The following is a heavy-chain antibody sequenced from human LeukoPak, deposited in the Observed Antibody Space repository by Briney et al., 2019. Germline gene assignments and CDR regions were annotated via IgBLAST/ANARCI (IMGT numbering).Heavy chain of an antibody. CDR2: INPDSGGT. CDR1: GYTFTGYY. Sequence: GASVKVSCKASGYTFTGYYLHWVRQAPGQGLEWMGWINPDSGGTHCARKFQGRVTMTRDTSITTAYMELSGLRSDDTGVYYCARDSEYSTSSPFGDYWGQGALVTVSS. V-gene: IGHV1-2*02. J-gene: IGHJ4*02. D-gene: IGHD6-6*01. CDR3: ARDSEYSTSSPFGDY.